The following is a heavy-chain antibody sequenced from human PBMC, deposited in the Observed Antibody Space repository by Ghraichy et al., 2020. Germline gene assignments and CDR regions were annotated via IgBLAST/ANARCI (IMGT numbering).Heavy chain of an antibody. J-gene: IGHJ2*01. D-gene: IGHD3-22*01. Sequence: GGSLRLSCAGSGFTFSSYAMSWVRQAPGKGLEWVSAISGSGGSTYYADSGKGRFTLSRDNSKNTLYLQMNSLRAEDTAVYYCAKDYDSSGYYVIAYFDLWGRGTLVTVSS. CDR2: ISGSGGST. V-gene: IGHV3-23*01. CDR3: AKDYDSSGYYVIAYFDL. CDR1: GFTFSSYA.